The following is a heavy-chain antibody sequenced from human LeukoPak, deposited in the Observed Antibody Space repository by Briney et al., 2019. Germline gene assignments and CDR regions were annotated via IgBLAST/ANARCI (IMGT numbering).Heavy chain of an antibody. CDR2: IYYSGST. CDR1: GGSISSYY. J-gene: IGHJ4*02. D-gene: IGHD5-18*01. CDR3: ARERHVDTAMVAYFDY. V-gene: IGHV4-59*12. Sequence: PSETLSLTCTVSGGSISSYYWSWIRQPPGKGLEWIGYIYYSGSTYYNPSLKSRVTISVDTSKNQFSLKLSSVTAADTAVYYCARERHVDTAMVAYFDYWGQGTLVTVSS.